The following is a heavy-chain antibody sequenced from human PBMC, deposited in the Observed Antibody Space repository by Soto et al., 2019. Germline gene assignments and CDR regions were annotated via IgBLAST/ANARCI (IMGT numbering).Heavy chain of an antibody. CDR3: ARGRPDFWSGYWNYYYGMDV. CDR1: GGSFSGYY. J-gene: IGHJ6*02. CDR2: INHSGST. D-gene: IGHD3-3*01. Sequence: PSETLSLTCAVYGGSFSGYYWSWIRQPPGKGLEWIGEINHSGSTNYNPSLKSRVTISVDTSKNQFSLKLSSVTAADTAVYYCARGRPDFWSGYWNYYYGMDVWGQGTTVTVSS. V-gene: IGHV4-34*01.